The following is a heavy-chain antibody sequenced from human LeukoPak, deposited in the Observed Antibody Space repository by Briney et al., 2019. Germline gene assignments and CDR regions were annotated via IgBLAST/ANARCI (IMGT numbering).Heavy chain of an antibody. Sequence: GGSLRLSCAASGFTFSSYWMSWVRQAPGKGLEWVANIKQDGSEKYYVDSVKGRFTISRDNVKNSLYLQMNSLRAEDTAVYYCARGEYCSSTSCYIGGPFDYWGQGTLVTVSS. V-gene: IGHV3-7*01. CDR1: GFTFSSYW. CDR2: IKQDGSEK. CDR3: ARGEYCSSTSCYIGGPFDY. J-gene: IGHJ4*02. D-gene: IGHD2-2*02.